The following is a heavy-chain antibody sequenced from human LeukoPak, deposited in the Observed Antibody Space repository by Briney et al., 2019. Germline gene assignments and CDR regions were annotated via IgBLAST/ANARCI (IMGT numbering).Heavy chain of an antibody. CDR3: AGVSSGYYPDY. V-gene: IGHV4-59*12. J-gene: IGHJ4*02. CDR2: IYYSGST. Sequence: SETLSLTCTVSGGSISSYYWSWIRQPPGKGLEWIGSIYYSGSTYYNPSLKSRVTISVDTSKNQFSLKLSSVTAADTAVYYCAGVSSGYYPDYWGQGTLVTVSS. D-gene: IGHD3-22*01. CDR1: GGSISSYY.